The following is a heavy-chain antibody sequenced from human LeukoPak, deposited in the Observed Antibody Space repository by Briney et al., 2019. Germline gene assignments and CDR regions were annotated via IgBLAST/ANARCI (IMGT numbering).Heavy chain of an antibody. Sequence: PSETLSLTCTVSGGSISSSSYYWGWIRQPPGKGLEWIGSIYYSGSTYYNPSLKSRVTISVDTSKNQFSLKLSSVTAADTAVYYCARGPPYSRRTYYFDYWGQGTLVTVSS. CDR1: GGSISSSSYY. V-gene: IGHV4-39*07. CDR2: IYYSGST. D-gene: IGHD6-13*01. J-gene: IGHJ4*02. CDR3: ARGPPYSRRTYYFDY.